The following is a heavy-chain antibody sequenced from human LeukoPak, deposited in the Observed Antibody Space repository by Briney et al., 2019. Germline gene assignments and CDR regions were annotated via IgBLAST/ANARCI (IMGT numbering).Heavy chain of an antibody. Sequence: SETLSLTCTVSGYSISSGYYWGWIRQPPGKGLEWIGSIYRSGDTYYNPSLKSRVTISVDTSKNQFSLKLSSVTAADTAVYYCARRYDFWSGSQAENWGQGTLVTVSS. D-gene: IGHD3-3*01. J-gene: IGHJ4*02. V-gene: IGHV4-38-2*02. CDR2: IYRSGDT. CDR3: ARRYDFWSGSQAEN. CDR1: GYSISSGYY.